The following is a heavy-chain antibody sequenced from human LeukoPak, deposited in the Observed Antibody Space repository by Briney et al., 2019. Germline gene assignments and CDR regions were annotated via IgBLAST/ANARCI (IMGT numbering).Heavy chain of an antibody. CDR2: IYYSGST. Sequence: SETLSLTCTVSGGSISSYYWSWIRQPPGKGLEWIGYIYYSGSTNYNPSLKSRVTISVDTSKNQFSLKLSSVTAADTAVYYCARTTEGYCRGRSCYSYYYYMDVWGKGTTVTVSS. V-gene: IGHV4-59*01. J-gene: IGHJ6*03. D-gene: IGHD2-15*01. CDR1: GGSISSYY. CDR3: ARTTEGYCRGRSCYSYYYYMDV.